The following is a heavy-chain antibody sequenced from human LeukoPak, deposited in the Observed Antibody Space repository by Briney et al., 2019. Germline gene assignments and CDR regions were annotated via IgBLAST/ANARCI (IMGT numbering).Heavy chain of an antibody. Sequence: SETLSLTCAVYGGSFSGYYWSWIRQPPGKGLEWIGEINHSGSTNYNPSLKSRVTTSVDTSKNQFSLKLSSVTAADTAVYYCARGYDGSGYYYRNWYFDLWGRGTLVTVSS. CDR1: GGSFSGYY. J-gene: IGHJ2*01. D-gene: IGHD3-22*01. V-gene: IGHV4-34*01. CDR3: ARGYDGSGYYYRNWYFDL. CDR2: INHSGST.